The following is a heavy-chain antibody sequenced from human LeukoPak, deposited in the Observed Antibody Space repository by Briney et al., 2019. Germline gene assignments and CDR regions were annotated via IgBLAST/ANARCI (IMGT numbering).Heavy chain of an antibody. CDR3: ARAMGAANFDY. Sequence: SETLSLTCAVSGGSFSAFHWTWIRQPPGQGLEWIGDINGSGKTNYNPSLKSRVTISVDTSKNQFSLKMTSVTAADTAVYYCARAMGAANFDYWGQGTLVTVSS. D-gene: IGHD1-26*01. J-gene: IGHJ4*02. CDR2: INGSGKT. V-gene: IGHV4-34*01. CDR1: GGSFSAFH.